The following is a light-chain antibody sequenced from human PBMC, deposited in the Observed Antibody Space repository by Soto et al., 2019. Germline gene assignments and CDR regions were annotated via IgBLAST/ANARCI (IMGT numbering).Light chain of an antibody. CDR3: QQYNNWPIT. CDR2: GIS. Sequence: EIVLTQSPGSLSLSPGERATLSCRASQSVRNSYIGWYQQKPGQAPRLLIYGISNRATGIPDRFSGSGSGTDFTLTISRLEPEDFVVYYCQQYNNWPITFGQGTRLEIK. J-gene: IGKJ5*01. CDR1: QSVRNSY. V-gene: IGKV3-20*01.